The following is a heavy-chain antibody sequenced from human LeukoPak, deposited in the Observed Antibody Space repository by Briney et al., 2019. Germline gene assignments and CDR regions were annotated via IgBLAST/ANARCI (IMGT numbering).Heavy chain of an antibody. Sequence: AASVKVSCKASGYTFTSYGISWVRQAPGQGLEWMGWISAYNGNTNYAQKLQGRVTMTTDTSTSTAYMELRSLRSDDTAVYYCARGSNSKYSSSWYGFLRIAVAGPTGGFDYWGQGTLVTVSS. CDR2: ISAYNGNT. CDR1: GYTFTSYG. D-gene: IGHD6-13*01. V-gene: IGHV1-18*01. J-gene: IGHJ4*02. CDR3: ARGSNSKYSSSWYGFLRIAVAGPTGGFDY.